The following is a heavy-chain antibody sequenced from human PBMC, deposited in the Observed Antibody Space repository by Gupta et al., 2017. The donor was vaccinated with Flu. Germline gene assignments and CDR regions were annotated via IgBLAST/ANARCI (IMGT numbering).Heavy chain of an antibody. J-gene: IGHJ4*02. CDR1: GFTFSSYG. V-gene: IGHV3-30*18. Sequence: QVQLVESGGGVVQPGRSLRLSCAAPGFTFSSYGMHWVRQAPGKGLEWVAVISYDGSNKYYADSVKGRFTISRDNSKNTLYLQMNSLRAEDTAVYYCAKDRLTSMATIEGYWGQGTLVTVSS. D-gene: IGHD5-12*01. CDR2: ISYDGSNK. CDR3: AKDRLTSMATIEGY.